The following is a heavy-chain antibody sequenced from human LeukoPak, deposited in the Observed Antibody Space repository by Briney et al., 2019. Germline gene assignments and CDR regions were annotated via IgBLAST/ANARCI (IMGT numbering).Heavy chain of an antibody. CDR2: IYSGGST. Sequence: AGGSLRLSCAASGFTFSSYGMTWVRQAPGKGLEWVSVIYSGGSTYYADSVKGRFTISRDNSKNTLYLQMNSLRAEDTAVYYCAWGGYSKDYWGQGTLVTVSS. D-gene: IGHD3-16*01. CDR1: GFTFSSYG. CDR3: AWGGYSKDY. J-gene: IGHJ4*02. V-gene: IGHV3-66*01.